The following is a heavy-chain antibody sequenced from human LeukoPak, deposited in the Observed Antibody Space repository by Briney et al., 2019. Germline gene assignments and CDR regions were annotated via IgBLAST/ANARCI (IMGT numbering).Heavy chain of an antibody. Sequence: ASVKVSCKASGYTFTNYGIGWVRQAPGQGLEWMGWISAYNGNTNYAQKLQGRVTMTTDTSTSTAYMDLRSLRSDDTAVYYCATSLLPFLKGRRLAFDIWGQGTMVTVSS. J-gene: IGHJ3*02. CDR2: ISAYNGNT. D-gene: IGHD3-3*01. V-gene: IGHV1-18*01. CDR1: GYTFTNYG. CDR3: ATSLLPFLKGRRLAFDI.